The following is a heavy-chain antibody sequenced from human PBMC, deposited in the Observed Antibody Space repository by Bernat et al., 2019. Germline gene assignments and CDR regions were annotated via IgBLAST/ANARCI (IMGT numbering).Heavy chain of an antibody. D-gene: IGHD6-6*01. CDR1: GFSLSTSGIC. CDR2: IDWHDDK. V-gene: IGHV2-70*15. J-gene: IGHJ3*01. Sequence: QVTLRESGPALVKPTQTLTLTCSFSGFSLSTSGICVSWVRQPPGKALEWLARIDWHDDKYYSTSLKTRLTISKDTSKNQVVLTMTNMDPMDTATYYCARVIAALPVGGAFAVWGQGTMVTVSS. CDR3: ARVIAALPVGGAFAV.